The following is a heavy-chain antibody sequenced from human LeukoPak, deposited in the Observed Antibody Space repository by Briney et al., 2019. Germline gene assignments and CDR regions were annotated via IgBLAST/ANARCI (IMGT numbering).Heavy chain of an antibody. Sequence: GGSLRLSCEDSGITFRKYWMTWVRQAPGKGLEWVASINEDGSTQWYVDSVKGRFTVSRDNAKNSLHLQVNSLRVDDTAVYYCTRDYSNARDYWGQGTLVTVSS. D-gene: IGHD2-21*01. J-gene: IGHJ4*02. CDR3: TRDYSNARDY. CDR1: GITFRKYW. CDR2: INEDGSTQ. V-gene: IGHV3-7*01.